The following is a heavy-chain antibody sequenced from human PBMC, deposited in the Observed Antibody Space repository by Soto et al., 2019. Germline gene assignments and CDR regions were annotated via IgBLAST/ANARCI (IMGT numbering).Heavy chain of an antibody. Sequence: PVGSLRLSCQASGFNFDNYSMHWVRQAPGKGLEWVAVITYDGSFQYYADSVKGRFTISRDNSKNTLSLHLNTLKPEDTAVYHCAKDRVGGTFYTPLAFWGQGTLVTVSS. V-gene: IGHV3-30*18. D-gene: IGHD1-7*01. J-gene: IGHJ4*02. CDR1: GFNFDNYS. CDR3: AKDRVGGTFYTPLAF. CDR2: ITYDGSFQ.